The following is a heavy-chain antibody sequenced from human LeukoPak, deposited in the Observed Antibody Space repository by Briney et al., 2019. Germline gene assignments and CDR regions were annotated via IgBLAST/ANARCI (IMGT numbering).Heavy chain of an antibody. CDR2: IYYSGST. D-gene: IGHD3-3*01. Sequence: SETLSLTCTVSGGSISSYYWSWVRQPPGKGLEWIGYIYYSGSTNYNPSPKSRVTISVDTSKNQFSLKLSSVTAADTAVYYCARTDLVFGVVTYFDYWGQGTLVTVSS. CDR1: GGSISSYY. CDR3: ARTDLVFGVVTYFDY. V-gene: IGHV4-59*01. J-gene: IGHJ4*02.